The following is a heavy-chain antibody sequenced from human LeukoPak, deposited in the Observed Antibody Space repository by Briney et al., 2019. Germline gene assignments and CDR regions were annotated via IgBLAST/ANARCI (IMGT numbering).Heavy chain of an antibody. Sequence: SETLSLTCTVSGGSISSSSYYWGWIRQPPGKGLEWIGSIYYSGSTYYNPSLKSRVTISVDTSKNQFSLKLSSVTAADTAVYYCARVAARVLGTDYNWFDPWGQGTLVTVSS. V-gene: IGHV4-39*07. D-gene: IGHD6-6*01. J-gene: IGHJ5*02. CDR2: IYYSGST. CDR1: GGSISSSSYY. CDR3: ARVAARVLGTDYNWFDP.